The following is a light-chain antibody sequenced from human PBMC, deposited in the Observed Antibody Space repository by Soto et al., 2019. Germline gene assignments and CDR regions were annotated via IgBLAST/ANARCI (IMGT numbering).Light chain of an antibody. V-gene: IGLV2-18*01. CDR3: SLYTSRSTYV. Sequence: QSVLTQPPSVSWSPGQSVTISCTGTSSDVGSYNRVFWYQQPPDTAPKVMIYEVSNRPSGVPDRFSGSKSGNTPSLTIPGIQAEDEAGYYCSLYTSRSTYVFGTGTKVTVL. CDR1: SSDVGSYNR. CDR2: EVS. J-gene: IGLJ1*01.